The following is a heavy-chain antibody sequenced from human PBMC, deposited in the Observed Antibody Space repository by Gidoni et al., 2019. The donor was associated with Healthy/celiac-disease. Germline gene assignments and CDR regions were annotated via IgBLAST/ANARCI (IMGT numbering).Heavy chain of an antibody. V-gene: IGHV3-30*18. D-gene: IGHD3-3*01. CDR1: GFSFISFG. CDR3: AKDPRGGLGHYDFWSGYPDY. CDR2: ISYDGSKK. J-gene: IGHJ4*02. Sequence: QVQLVESGGGVVQPGESLRLPCTASGFSFISFGMHWVRQAPGKGLEWLTVISYDGSKKYYADSVEGRFTISRDNSKNTLYLQMNSLRAEDTALYYCAKDPRGGLGHYDFWSGYPDYWGQGTLVTVSS.